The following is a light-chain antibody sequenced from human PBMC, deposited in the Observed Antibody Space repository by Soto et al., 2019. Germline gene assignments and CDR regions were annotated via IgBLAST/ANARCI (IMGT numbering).Light chain of an antibody. CDR3: QSYHASNRGVV. Sequence: NFMLTQPHSVSESPGKTVIISCTGSSGNIASNYVQWYQQRPGSAPTTVIYDDYQRSSGVPDRFSGSIDSASNSASLTISGLETEDEADYYCQSYHASNRGVVFGGGTKVTVL. J-gene: IGLJ2*01. CDR2: DDY. V-gene: IGLV6-57*02. CDR1: SGNIASNY.